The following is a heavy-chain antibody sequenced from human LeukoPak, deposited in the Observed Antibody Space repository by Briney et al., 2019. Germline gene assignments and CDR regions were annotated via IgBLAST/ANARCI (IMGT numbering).Heavy chain of an antibody. CDR2: INPSGGST. CDR1: GYSFINYY. J-gene: IGHJ4*02. D-gene: IGHD1-26*01. Sequence: ASVKVSCKASGYSFINYYIHWVRQAPGQGLEWMGIINPSGGSTSYAQKFQGRVTMTRDMSMSTVYMELNSLRSEDTAVYYCARAWEAVAGYYAVIDYWGQGTLVTVSS. CDR3: ARAWEAVAGYYAVIDY. V-gene: IGHV1-46*01.